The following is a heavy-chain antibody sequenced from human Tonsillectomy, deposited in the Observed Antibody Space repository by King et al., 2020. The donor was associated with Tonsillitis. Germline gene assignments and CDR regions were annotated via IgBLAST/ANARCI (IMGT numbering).Heavy chain of an antibody. Sequence: VQLQESGPGLVKPSETLSLTCTVSGGSISSYYWSWIRQPPGKGLEWIGYIYYSGSTNYNHSLKSRVTISVDTSKNQFSLKLSSVTAADTAVYYCASTIRDVNYYDSSGYYFDYWGQGTLVTVSS. D-gene: IGHD3-22*01. CDR2: IYYSGST. CDR3: ASTIRDVNYYDSSGYYFDY. J-gene: IGHJ4*02. CDR1: GGSISSYY. V-gene: IGHV4-59*08.